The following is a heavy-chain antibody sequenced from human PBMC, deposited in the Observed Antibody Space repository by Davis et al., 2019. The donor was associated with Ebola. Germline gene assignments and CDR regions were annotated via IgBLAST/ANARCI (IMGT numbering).Heavy chain of an antibody. CDR2: ISSNGGST. D-gene: IGHD4-17*01. V-gene: IGHV3-64*04. CDR1: GFTFSSYA. CDR3: AKDVTNGDYDRRLDP. J-gene: IGHJ5*02. Sequence: GGSLRLSCAASGFTFSSYAMHWVRQAPGKGLEYVSAISSNGGSTYYADSVKGRFTISRDNSKNTVYLQMKSLRSEDTAVYYCAKDVTNGDYDRRLDPWGQGTLVTVSS.